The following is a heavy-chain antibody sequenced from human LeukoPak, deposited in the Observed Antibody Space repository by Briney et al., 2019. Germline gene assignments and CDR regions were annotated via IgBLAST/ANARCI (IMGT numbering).Heavy chain of an antibody. CDR3: TTGPGNSGY. D-gene: IGHD4-23*01. CDR2: IKSKNVGETT. CDR1: GXTFDNAW. J-gene: IGHJ4*02. V-gene: IGHV3-15*01. Sequence: GGSLRLSCVVSGXTFDNAWMSWVRQAPGKGLEWVGRIKSKNVGETTEYAAAVQGRSTISRDDSKDTVFLQMSSLKTEDTAVYYCTTGPGNSGYWGQGTLVTVSS.